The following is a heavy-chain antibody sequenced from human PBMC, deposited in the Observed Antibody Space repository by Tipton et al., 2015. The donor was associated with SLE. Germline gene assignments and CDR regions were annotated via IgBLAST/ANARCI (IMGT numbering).Heavy chain of an antibody. J-gene: IGHJ5*02. Sequence: QLVQSGAEVKKPGASVKVSCKASGYTFTGYYMHWVRQAPGQGLEWMGRINPNSGGTNYAQKFQGRVTMTRDTSISTAYMELSRLRSDDTAVYHCARDAAAGMGDWFDPWGQGTLVNVSS. CDR3: ARDAAAGMGDWFDP. D-gene: IGHD6-13*01. CDR2: INPNSGGT. V-gene: IGHV1-2*06. CDR1: GYTFTGYY.